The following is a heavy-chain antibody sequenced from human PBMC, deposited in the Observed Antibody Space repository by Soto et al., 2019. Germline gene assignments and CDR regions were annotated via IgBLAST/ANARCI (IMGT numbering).Heavy chain of an antibody. CDR2: IWYDGSNK. CDR1: GFTFSSYG. J-gene: IGHJ4*02. CDR3: ARGISLYDFWSGYYSAVTESTGGKLDY. Sequence: QVQLVESGGGVVQPGRSLRLSCAASGFTFSSYGMHWVRQAPGKGLEWVAVIWYDGSNKYYADSVKGRFTISRANSKNMLYLQMNRLRAGDTAVYYGARGISLYDFWSGYYSAVTESTGGKLDYWGQGSLVTVSS. D-gene: IGHD3-3*01. V-gene: IGHV3-33*01.